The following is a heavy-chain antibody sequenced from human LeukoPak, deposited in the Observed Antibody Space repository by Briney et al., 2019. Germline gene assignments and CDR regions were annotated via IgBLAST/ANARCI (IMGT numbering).Heavy chain of an antibody. D-gene: IGHD6-13*01. CDR3: ARIPATGIDYYYYYMDV. CDR1: GFTFSSYG. V-gene: IGHV3-23*01. Sequence: SGGSLRLSCAASGFTFSSYGMIWVRQAPGKGLEWVSAISGSGGSTYYADSVKGRFTISRDNSKNTLYLQMNSLRAEDTAVYYCARIPATGIDYYYYYMDVWGKGTTVTISS. J-gene: IGHJ6*03. CDR2: ISGSGGST.